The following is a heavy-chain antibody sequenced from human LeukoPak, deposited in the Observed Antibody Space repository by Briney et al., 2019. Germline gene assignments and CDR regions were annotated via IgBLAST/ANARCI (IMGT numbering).Heavy chain of an antibody. D-gene: IGHD6-13*01. J-gene: IGHJ6*03. Sequence: GGSLRLSCAASGFTFSSYAMSWVRQAPGKGLEWVSAISGSGGSTYYADSVKGRFTISRDNAKNSLYLQMNSLRAEDMALYYCARAYSSSWYGGYYYYYMDVWGKGTTVTVSS. CDR1: GFTFSSYA. CDR2: ISGSGGST. CDR3: ARAYSSSWYGGYYYYYMDV. V-gene: IGHV3-23*01.